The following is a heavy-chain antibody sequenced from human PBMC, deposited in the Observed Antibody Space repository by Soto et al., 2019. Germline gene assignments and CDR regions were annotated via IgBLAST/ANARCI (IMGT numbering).Heavy chain of an antibody. Sequence: HPGGSLKLSCAASGFTFSSYWMHWVRQAPGKGLVWVSRINIDGSSTSYADSVKGRFTISRDNSKNTLYLQMNSLRAEDTAVYYCAKPAYHISSIAVARTPSWGQGTLVTVSS. D-gene: IGHD6-19*01. J-gene: IGHJ4*02. CDR1: GFTFSSYW. CDR3: AKPAYHISSIAVARTPS. V-gene: IGHV3-74*01. CDR2: INIDGSST.